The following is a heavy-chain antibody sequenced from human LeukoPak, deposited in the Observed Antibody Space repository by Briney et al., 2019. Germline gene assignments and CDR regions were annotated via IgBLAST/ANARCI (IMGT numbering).Heavy chain of an antibody. D-gene: IGHD3-3*01. CDR2: INPTGGST. J-gene: IGHJ4*02. CDR1: GYTFTSYY. CDR3: ARAGYYDFWSGYYMFFDY. Sequence: ASVKVSCKASGYTFTSYYMHWVRQAPGQGLEWMGLINPTGGSTGYAQKFQGRVTMTRDMSTSTDYMELSSLRSDDTAVYYCARAGYYDFWSGYYMFFDYWGQGTLVTVSS. V-gene: IGHV1-46*01.